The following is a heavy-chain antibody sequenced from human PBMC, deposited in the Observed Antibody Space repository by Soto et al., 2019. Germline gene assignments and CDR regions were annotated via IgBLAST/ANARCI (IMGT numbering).Heavy chain of an antibody. J-gene: IGHJ4*02. V-gene: IGHV1-69*01. CDR1: GGTFSSYA. CDR3: ARGGGGKLLHFDY. Sequence: QVQLVQSGAEVKKPGSSVKVSCKASGGTFSSYAISWVRQAPGQGLEWMGGIIPIFGTANYAQKFQGRVTVTEDESPSPAYMELSSLRSEDTAVYYCARGGGGKLLHFDYWGQGTLVTVSS. CDR2: IIPIFGTA. D-gene: IGHD1-26*01.